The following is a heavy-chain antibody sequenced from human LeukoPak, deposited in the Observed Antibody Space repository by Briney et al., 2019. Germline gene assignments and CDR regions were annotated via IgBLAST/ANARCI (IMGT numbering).Heavy chain of an antibody. CDR1: GGTFSSYA. CDR3: ARVSTTVAGSDYLDY. V-gene: IGHV1-69*05. CDR2: IIPIFGTA. Sequence: SVKVSCKASGGTFSSYAISWVRQAPGQGLEWMGGIIPIFGTANYAQKFQGRVTITTDESTSTAYMELSSLRSEDTAVYYCARVSTTVAGSDYLDYWGQGTQVTISS. J-gene: IGHJ4*02. D-gene: IGHD6-19*01.